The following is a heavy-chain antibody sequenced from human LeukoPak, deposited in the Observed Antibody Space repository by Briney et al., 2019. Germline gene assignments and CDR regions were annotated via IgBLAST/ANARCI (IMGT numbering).Heavy chain of an antibody. CDR1: GFTVSGNY. Sequence: GGSLRLSCAASGFTVSGNYMSWVRQAPGKGLEWVSVIYTAGSTYNADSVRGRFTISRDKSKNTLYLQMNTLRAEDTAVYFCAGGNTWPGLSYWGQGTLLTVSS. CDR3: AGGNTWPGLSY. D-gene: IGHD6-25*01. J-gene: IGHJ4*02. V-gene: IGHV3-53*01. CDR2: IYTAGST.